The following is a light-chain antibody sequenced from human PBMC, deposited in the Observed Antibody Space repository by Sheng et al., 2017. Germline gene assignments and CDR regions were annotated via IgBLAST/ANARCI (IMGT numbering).Light chain of an antibody. CDR2: AAS. J-gene: IGKJ1*01. Sequence: DIQMTQSPSSLSAFVGDRVTITCRASQSISSYLNWYQQKPGKAPKLLIYAASSLQSGVPSRFSGSGSGTDFTLTISSLQPEDFATYYCQQSYSTFRTFGQ. CDR3: QQSYSTFRT. V-gene: IGKV1-39*01. CDR1: QSISSY.